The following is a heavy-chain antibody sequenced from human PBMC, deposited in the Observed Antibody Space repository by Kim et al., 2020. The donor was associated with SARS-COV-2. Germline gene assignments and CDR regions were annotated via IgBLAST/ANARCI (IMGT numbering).Heavy chain of an antibody. J-gene: IGHJ4*01. D-gene: IGHD3-22*01. Sequence: SETLSLTCTVPGGSISSSNYYWGWIRQPPGKGLEWIGSIFYSGSTYYNPSLKSRVTISVDTSKNQFSLKLSSVTAADTAVYYCVSHHRGIYMIVVLD. CDR3: VSHHRGIYMIVVLD. CDR2: IFYSGST. V-gene: IGHV4-39*01. CDR1: GGSISSSNYY.